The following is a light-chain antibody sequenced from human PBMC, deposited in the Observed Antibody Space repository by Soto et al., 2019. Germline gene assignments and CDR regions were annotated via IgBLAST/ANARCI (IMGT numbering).Light chain of an antibody. CDR3: QQYDTSPL. CDR1: QSVSNSH. CDR2: GAS. J-gene: IGKJ4*01. V-gene: IGKV3-20*01. Sequence: EIVLTQSPGALSLSPGERATLSCRASQSVSNSHSAWYQQKPGQAPRLLIYGASNRATGVSDRFSGSGSGTYFTLTITRLEHEDSAEYYCQQYDTSPLFGGGTKVEI.